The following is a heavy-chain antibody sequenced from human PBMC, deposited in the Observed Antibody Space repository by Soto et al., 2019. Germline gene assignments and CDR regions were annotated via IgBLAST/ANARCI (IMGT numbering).Heavy chain of an antibody. J-gene: IGHJ3*02. CDR1: GFTFSSYA. D-gene: IGHD2-15*01. Sequence: GGSLRLSCSASGFTFSSYAMHWVRQAPGKGLEYVSAISSNGGSTYYADLVKGRFTISRDNSKNTLYLQMSSLRAEDTAVYYCVKEGGVYCSGGSCYDIWGQGTMVTVSS. CDR2: ISSNGGST. V-gene: IGHV3-64D*09. CDR3: VKEGGVYCSGGSCYDI.